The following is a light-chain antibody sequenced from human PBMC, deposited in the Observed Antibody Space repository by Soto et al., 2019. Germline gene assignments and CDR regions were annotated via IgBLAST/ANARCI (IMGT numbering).Light chain of an antibody. CDR1: SSDVGGYNY. V-gene: IGLV2-8*01. Sequence: QSALTQPPSASGSPGQSVTISCTGTSSDVGGYNYVSWYQQHPGKAPKLMIYEVSKRPPGVPDRFSGSKSGSTASLTVSGLQAEDEADYYWRSYAGRNHVVFGGGTKLTVL. J-gene: IGLJ2*01. CDR2: EVS. CDR3: RSYAGRNHVV.